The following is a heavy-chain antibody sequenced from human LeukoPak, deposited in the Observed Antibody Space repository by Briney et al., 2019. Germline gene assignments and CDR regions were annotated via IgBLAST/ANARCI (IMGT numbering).Heavy chain of an antibody. Sequence: GGSLRLSCAASGFIFSSFAMSWVRQAPGKGLEWVSGISNTGFSTYYADSVKGRFTISRDNSKNTLSLQMNNLRAEDTAVYYCARDYGSGTYPHDAFDMWGQGTMVTVSS. V-gene: IGHV3-23*01. CDR1: GFIFSSFA. D-gene: IGHD3-10*01. CDR2: ISNTGFST. J-gene: IGHJ3*02. CDR3: ARDYGSGTYPHDAFDM.